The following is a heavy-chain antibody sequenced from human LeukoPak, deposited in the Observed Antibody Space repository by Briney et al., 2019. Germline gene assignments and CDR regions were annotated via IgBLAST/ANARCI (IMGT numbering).Heavy chain of an antibody. CDR1: GGSISSGSYY. CDR3: ARSGVVPAAMGY. Sequence: SQTLSLTCTVSGGSISSGSYYWSWIRQPAGKGLEWIGRIYTSGSTNYNPSLKSRVTISVDTSKNQFSLKLSSVTAADTAVYYCARSGVVPAAMGYWGQGTLVTVSS. V-gene: IGHV4-61*02. D-gene: IGHD2-2*01. J-gene: IGHJ4*02. CDR2: IYTSGST.